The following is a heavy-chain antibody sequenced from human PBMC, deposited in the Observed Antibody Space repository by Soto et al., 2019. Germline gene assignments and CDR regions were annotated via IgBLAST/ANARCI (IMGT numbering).Heavy chain of an antibody. D-gene: IGHD3-10*01. CDR2: ISYDGSDK. Sequence: QVQLVESGGGVVQPGRSLRLSCAASGFTFSSYGMHWVRQAPGKGLEWVAVISYDGSDKYKVDSVKGRFTISRDNSKNTLYLQMHSLRAEDTAVYYCAKDYNLGSGRYYFDYWGQGTLVTVSS. J-gene: IGHJ4*02. CDR3: AKDYNLGSGRYYFDY. V-gene: IGHV3-30*18. CDR1: GFTFSSYG.